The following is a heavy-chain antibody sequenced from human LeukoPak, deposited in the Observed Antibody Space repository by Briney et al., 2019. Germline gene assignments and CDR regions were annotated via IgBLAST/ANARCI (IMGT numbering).Heavy chain of an antibody. V-gene: IGHV1-69*13. J-gene: IGHJ5*02. CDR1: GGTFSIYA. D-gene: IGHD3-9*01. Sequence: ASVTVSCKPSGGTFSIYAISWVRQAPGQGLEWMGGIIPIFGTANYAQKFQGRVTITADESTSTAYMELSSLRYADTAVYYCASSPPPLNYDILPGPSWFDPGGQGTLVTVSS. CDR2: IIPIFGTA. CDR3: ASSPPPLNYDILPGPSWFDP.